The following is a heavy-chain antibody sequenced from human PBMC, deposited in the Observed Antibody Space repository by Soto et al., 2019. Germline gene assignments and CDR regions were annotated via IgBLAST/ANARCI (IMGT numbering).Heavy chain of an antibody. D-gene: IGHD3-3*01. CDR2: ISGGGAGT. CDR3: AKGRKPDHDDGLCAFDS. Sequence: PGGSLRLSCVVSGRTFRSYAMSWVRQSPGKGLEWVSGISGGGAGTYYADSVKGRFTISRDPSTTTLFLDMYSLGAEDTAIYYSAKGRKPDHDDGLCAFDSWGQGVLVTVSS. J-gene: IGHJ4*02. CDR1: GRTFRSYA. V-gene: IGHV3-23*01.